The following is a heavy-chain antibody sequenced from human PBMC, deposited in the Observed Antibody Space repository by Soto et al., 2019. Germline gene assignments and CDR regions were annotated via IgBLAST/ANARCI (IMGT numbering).Heavy chain of an antibody. CDR3: ATDRSRGDSNTVDDLDV. CDR1: GGFYSIKT. Sequence: QVQLVQSGAEVKKPGSSVKVSCNASGGFYSIKTISWVRQAPGPGLEWMGRMVPLVLIINNADKSQSRVAISADKSTSTAYMEMSSVKSDDTAIKFCATDRSRGDSNTVDDLDVWGQGTMVTVSS. J-gene: IGHJ3*01. V-gene: IGHV1-69*04. CDR2: MVPLVLII. D-gene: IGHD3-22*01.